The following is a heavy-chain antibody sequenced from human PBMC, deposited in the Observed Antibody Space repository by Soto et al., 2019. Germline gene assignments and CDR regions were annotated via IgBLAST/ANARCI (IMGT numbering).Heavy chain of an antibody. V-gene: IGHV4-39*01. CDR2: IYRDGAT. J-gene: IGHJ4*02. Sequence: SETLSLTCTVSGGSIISSPDWWGWVRQPPGKGPEWIASIYRDGATYYNPSLNSRVTVFVDSSKNQFSLRLTSVTAADTAIYYCARLAGSSFFTYWGQGTRVTVSS. CDR3: ARLAGSSFFTY. CDR1: GGSIISSPDW. D-gene: IGHD6-6*01.